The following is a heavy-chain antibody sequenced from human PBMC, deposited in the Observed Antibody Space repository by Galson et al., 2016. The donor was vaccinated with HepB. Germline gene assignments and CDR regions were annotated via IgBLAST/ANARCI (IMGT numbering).Heavy chain of an antibody. V-gene: IGHV1-2*02. CDR3: AGDYREVRGVISDY. D-gene: IGHD3-10*01. CDR2: INPNNGGT. J-gene: IGHJ4*02. CDR1: GYTFTDYY. Sequence: SVKVSCKASGYTFTDYYMHWVRQAPGQGLEWMGWINPNNGGTKYAQKFQGRVTMTRDTSISTAYMELSRLKSDDTAVYYCAGDYREVRGVISDYWGQGTLVTVSS.